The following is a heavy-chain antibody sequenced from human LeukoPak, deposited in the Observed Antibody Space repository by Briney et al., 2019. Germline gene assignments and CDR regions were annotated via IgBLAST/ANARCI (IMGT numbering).Heavy chain of an antibody. CDR2: INPNSGGT. D-gene: IGHD4-17*01. CDR3: ARGDYGDYAFDP. J-gene: IGHJ5*02. Sequence: GASVKVSCKASGYTFTSYYMHWVRQAPGQGLEWMGRINPNSGGTNYAQKFQGRVTMTRDTSISTAYMELSRLRSDDTAVYYCARGDYGDYAFDPWGQGTLVTVSS. V-gene: IGHV1-2*06. CDR1: GYTFTSYY.